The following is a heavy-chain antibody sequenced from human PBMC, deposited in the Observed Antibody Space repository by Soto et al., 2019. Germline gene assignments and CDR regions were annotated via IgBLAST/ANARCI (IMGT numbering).Heavy chain of an antibody. CDR1: GFSLSTSGVG. Sequence: QITLKESGPTLVKPTQTLTLTCTFSGFSLSTSGVGVGWIRQPPGKALEWLALIYWDDDKRYSPSLKGRLTITKDTSKNQVVLTMTNMDPVDTATYYCAHGPVTTSPGDNWGQGTLVTVSS. J-gene: IGHJ4*02. V-gene: IGHV2-5*02. CDR2: IYWDDDK. CDR3: AHGPVTTSPGDN. D-gene: IGHD4-17*01.